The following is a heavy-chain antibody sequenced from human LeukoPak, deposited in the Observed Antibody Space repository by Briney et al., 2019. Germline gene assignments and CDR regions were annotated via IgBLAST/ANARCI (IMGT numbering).Heavy chain of an antibody. V-gene: IGHV3-7*01. CDR2: IKQDGSEK. J-gene: IGHJ4*02. CDR1: GFTLSSYW. D-gene: IGHD3-22*01. CDR3: ARQDDSSGYYRQPLDY. Sequence: PGGSLRPSCAASGFTLSSYWMSWVRQAPGKGLEWVANIKQDGSEKYYVDSVKGRFTISRDNAKNSLYLQMNSLRAEDTAVYYCARQDDSSGYYRQPLDYWGQGTLVTVSS.